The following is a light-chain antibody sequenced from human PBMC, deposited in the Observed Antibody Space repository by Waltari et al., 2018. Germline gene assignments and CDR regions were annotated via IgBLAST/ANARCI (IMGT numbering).Light chain of an antibody. Sequence: QSVLTQPPSVSAAPGQKVTISCSGSTSNIGNNHVPWYPPVPGTPPNLPIYDNNQRPSGIPDRFSGSKSGTSATLGITGLQTGDEADYYCGTWDSSLSAGVFGGGTKVTV. J-gene: IGLJ3*02. CDR2: DNN. CDR3: GTWDSSLSAGV. CDR1: TSNIGNNH. V-gene: IGLV1-51*01.